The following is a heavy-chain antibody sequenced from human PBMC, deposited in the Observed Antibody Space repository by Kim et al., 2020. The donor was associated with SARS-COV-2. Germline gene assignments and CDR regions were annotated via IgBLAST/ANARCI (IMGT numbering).Heavy chain of an antibody. Sequence: ASVKVSCKASGYTFTSYDINWVRQATGQGLEWMGWMNPNSGNTGYAQKFQGRVTMTRNTSISTAYMELSSLRSEDTAVYYCARAGVSKRWGSSGHADYWGQGTLVTVSS. CDR1: GYTFTSYD. D-gene: IGHD3-22*01. CDR3: ARAGVSKRWGSSGHADY. V-gene: IGHV1-8*01. CDR2: MNPNSGNT. J-gene: IGHJ4*02.